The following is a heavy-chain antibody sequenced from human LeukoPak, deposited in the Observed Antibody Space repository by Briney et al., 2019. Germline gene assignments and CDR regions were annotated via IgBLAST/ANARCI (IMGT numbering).Heavy chain of an antibody. D-gene: IGHD3-10*01. CDR2: IYHSGST. J-gene: IGHJ4*02. V-gene: IGHV4-30-2*01. CDR3: ARGSGNYFDY. Sequence: SETLSLACAVSGGSISSGGYSGSWSRQPPGKGLECIGYIYHSGSTYYNPSLKSRVTISVDRSKNQFSLKLSSVTAADTAVYYCARGSGNYFDYWGQGTLVTVSS. CDR1: GGSISSGGYS.